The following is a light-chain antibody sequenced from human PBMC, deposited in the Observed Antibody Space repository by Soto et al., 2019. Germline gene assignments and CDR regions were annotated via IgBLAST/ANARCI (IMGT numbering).Light chain of an antibody. CDR2: RDS. Sequence: SYELTQPPSVSVALGQTARITCGGNNIGSKNVHWYQQKPGQAPVLVIYRDSNRPSGIPERFSGSNSGKTATLTISRAQAGDEADYYCQVWDSSTDVVFGGGTKLTVL. CDR3: QVWDSSTDVV. CDR1: NIGSKN. J-gene: IGLJ2*01. V-gene: IGLV3-9*01.